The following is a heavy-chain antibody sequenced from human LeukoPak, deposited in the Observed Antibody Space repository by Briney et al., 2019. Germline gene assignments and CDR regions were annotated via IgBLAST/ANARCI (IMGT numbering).Heavy chain of an antibody. CDR1: GFAFSSYA. CDR3: AKDRVVSYYYYGMDV. CDR2: ISGSGGST. Sequence: GGSLRLSCAASGFAFSSYAMSWVRQAPGKGLEWVSAISGSGGSTYCADSVEGRFTISRDNSKNTLYLQMNSLRAEDTAVYYCAKDRVVSYYYYGMDVWGQGTTVTVSS. J-gene: IGHJ6*02. D-gene: IGHD3-10*01. V-gene: IGHV3-23*01.